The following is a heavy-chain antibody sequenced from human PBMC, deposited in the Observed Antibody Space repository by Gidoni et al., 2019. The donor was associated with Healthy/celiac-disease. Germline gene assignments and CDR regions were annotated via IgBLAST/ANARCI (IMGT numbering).Heavy chain of an antibody. CDR3: ARDGFVPFDH. V-gene: IGHV3-33*01. CDR2: IWYDGSNK. D-gene: IGHD2-8*01. Sequence: QPGRSLRLSCAASGFTVSSYGMHWVRQAPGKGLEWVAVIWYDGSNKYYADSVKGRFTITRDNSKNTMYLQMNSLRADDTAVYYCARDGFVPFDHWGQGTLVTVSS. J-gene: IGHJ4*02. CDR1: GFTVSSYG.